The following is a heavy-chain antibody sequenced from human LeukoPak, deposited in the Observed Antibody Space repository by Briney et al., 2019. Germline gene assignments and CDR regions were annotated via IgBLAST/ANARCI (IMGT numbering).Heavy chain of an antibody. D-gene: IGHD3-3*01. CDR1: GFTFNSYA. Sequence: QPGGSLRLSCAASGFTFNSYAMHWVRHAPGKGLVWVSRITPDGSGTDYADSVKGRFTISRDNAKNTLYLQMNSLRVEDTAVYYCAKSMSGPNDYWGQGTLVTVSS. V-gene: IGHV3-74*01. J-gene: IGHJ4*02. CDR3: AKSMSGPNDY. CDR2: ITPDGSGT.